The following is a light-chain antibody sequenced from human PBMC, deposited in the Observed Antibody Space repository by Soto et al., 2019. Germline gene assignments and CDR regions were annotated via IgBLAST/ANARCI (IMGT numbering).Light chain of an antibody. Sequence: SYELTQPPSVSVSPGQTASITCSGDKLGDKYACWYQQKPGQSPVLVIYQDSKRPSGIPERFSGSSSGNTATLTISGTQAMYEADYYCQASGSSTGVFGGGTKLTVL. CDR1: KLGDKY. J-gene: IGLJ2*01. V-gene: IGLV3-1*01. CDR2: QDS. CDR3: QASGSSTGV.